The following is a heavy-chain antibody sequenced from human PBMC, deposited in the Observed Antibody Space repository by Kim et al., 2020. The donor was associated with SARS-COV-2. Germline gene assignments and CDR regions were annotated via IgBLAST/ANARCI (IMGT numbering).Heavy chain of an antibody. CDR1: GFTFSSYA. Sequence: GGSLRLSCAASGFTFSSYAMSWVRQAPGKGLEWVSVIYSGGSSTYYADSVKGRFTISRDNSKNTLYLQMNSLRAEDTAVYYCAKGYFDFWSGYYTYAFDYWGQGTLVTVSS. D-gene: IGHD3-3*01. CDR2: IYSGGSST. CDR3: AKGYFDFWSGYYTYAFDY. J-gene: IGHJ4*02. V-gene: IGHV3-23*03.